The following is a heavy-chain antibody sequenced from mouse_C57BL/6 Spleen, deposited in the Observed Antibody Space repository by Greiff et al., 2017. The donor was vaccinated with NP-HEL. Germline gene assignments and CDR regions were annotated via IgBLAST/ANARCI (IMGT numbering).Heavy chain of an antibody. D-gene: IGHD1-1*01. J-gene: IGHJ4*01. CDR3: ASDYYGSSYPYAMDY. CDR2: INPNYGTT. V-gene: IGHV1-39*01. CDR1: GYSFTDYN. Sequence: EVKLQESGPELVKPGASVKISCKASGYSFTDYNMNWVKQSNGKSLEWIGVINPNYGTTSYNQKFKGKATLTVDQSSSTAYMQLNSLTSEDSAVYYCASDYYGSSYPYAMDYWGQGTSVTVSS.